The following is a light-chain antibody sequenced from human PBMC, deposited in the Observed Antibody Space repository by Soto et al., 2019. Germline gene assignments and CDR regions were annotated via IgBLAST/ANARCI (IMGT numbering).Light chain of an antibody. CDR3: YSYAGSYTWV. CDR2: NVN. V-gene: IGLV2-11*01. J-gene: IGLJ3*02. Sequence: QSVLAQPRSVSGSPGQSVTISCTGTSSDVGGYNYVSWYQQHPGKAPKLIIYNVNKRPSGVPDRFSGSKSGNTASLTFSGLQAEDEADYYCYSYAGSYTWVFGGGTKLTVL. CDR1: SSDVGGYNY.